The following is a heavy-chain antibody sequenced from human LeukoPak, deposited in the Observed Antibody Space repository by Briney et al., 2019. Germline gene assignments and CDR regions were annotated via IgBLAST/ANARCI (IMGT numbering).Heavy chain of an antibody. CDR1: GFTFSSYS. J-gene: IGHJ4*02. CDR3: ARDLVVGATHFDY. Sequence: GGSLRLSCAASGFTFSSYSMNWVRQAPGKGLEWVSSISSSSSYIYYADSVKGRFTISRDNAKISLYLQMNSLSAEDTAVYYCARDLVVGATHFDYWGQGTLVTVSS. V-gene: IGHV3-21*01. CDR2: ISSSSSYI. D-gene: IGHD1-26*01.